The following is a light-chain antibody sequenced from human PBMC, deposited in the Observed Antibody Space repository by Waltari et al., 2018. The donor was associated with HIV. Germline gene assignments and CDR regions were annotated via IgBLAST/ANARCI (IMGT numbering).Light chain of an antibody. J-gene: IGLJ2*01. CDR2: KDS. CDR1: PLPKQY. CDR3: QSVDRSRVV. V-gene: IGLV3-25*03. Sequence: YELPQPPSVSVSPGPTARIPCSGDPLPKQYAYWYQQKPGQAPVVGIYKDSERPSGIPGRLSGSSSGTTVTLTISGVQTEDEADYYCQSVDRSRVVFGGGTKLTVL.